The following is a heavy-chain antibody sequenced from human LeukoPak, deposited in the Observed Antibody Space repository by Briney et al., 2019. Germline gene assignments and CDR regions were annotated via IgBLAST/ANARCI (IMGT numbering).Heavy chain of an antibody. Sequence: GGSLRLSCAASGFTFSSYSMNWVRQAPGKGLEWVSSISSSSSYIYYADSVKGRFTISRDNAKNSLYLQMNSLRAEDTAVYYCARAGYYYDSSGYPTAYWGQGTLVTVSS. CDR3: ARAGYYYDSSGYPTAY. CDR2: ISSSSSYI. D-gene: IGHD3-22*01. V-gene: IGHV3-21*01. J-gene: IGHJ4*02. CDR1: GFTFSSYS.